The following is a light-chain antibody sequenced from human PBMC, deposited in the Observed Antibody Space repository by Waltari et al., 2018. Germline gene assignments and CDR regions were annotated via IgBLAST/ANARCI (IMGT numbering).Light chain of an antibody. CDR3: QQRSNWPPLT. Sequence: EIVLTQSPATLSLSPGERATLSCRASQSVSSYLAWYQQKPGQAPRLRIYDASNKATGIPARFSGSGSGTDFTFTISSLEPEDFAVYYCQQRSNWPPLTFGGGTKVEIK. V-gene: IGKV3-11*01. J-gene: IGKJ4*01. CDR1: QSVSSY. CDR2: DAS.